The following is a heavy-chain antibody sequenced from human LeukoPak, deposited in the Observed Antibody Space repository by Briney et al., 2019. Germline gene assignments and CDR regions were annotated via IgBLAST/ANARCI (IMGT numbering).Heavy chain of an antibody. CDR1: GITLSNDG. Sequence: GGSLRLSCAVSGITLSNDGMSWVRQAPGKGLEWVAGVSGSGGGTNYADSVQGRFTISRDNPKNTLYLQMNSLRAEDTAVYFCAHRGVVIRVLLVGFHKDAYCFDSWGQGALVTVSS. J-gene: IGHJ4*02. D-gene: IGHD3-10*01. CDR2: VSGSGGGT. V-gene: IGHV3-23*01. CDR3: AHRGVVIRVLLVGFHKDAYCFDS.